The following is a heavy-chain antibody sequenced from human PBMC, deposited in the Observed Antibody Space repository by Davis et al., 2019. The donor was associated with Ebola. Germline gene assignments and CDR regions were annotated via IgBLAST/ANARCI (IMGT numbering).Heavy chain of an antibody. D-gene: IGHD4-11*01. Sequence: ASVKVSCKASGYTFTDYNIHWMRQAPRQGLEWLGRVILKSGATNYAQKFQGRVTMIRDTSISTVYMELSSLRYDDTADYYCARGHNYAHEYWGQGTLVTVSS. J-gene: IGHJ4*02. CDR1: GYTFTDYN. CDR2: VILKSGAT. CDR3: ARGHNYAHEY. V-gene: IGHV1-2*06.